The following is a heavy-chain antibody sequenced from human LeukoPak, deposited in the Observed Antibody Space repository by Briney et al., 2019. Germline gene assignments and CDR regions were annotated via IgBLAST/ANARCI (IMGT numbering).Heavy chain of an antibody. CDR2: LSGGGDST. Sequence: GGSLRLSCEASGFTFSSNAMSWVRQAPGKGLEWVSTLSGGGDSTYYADSVKGRFTISRDNSKNTLSLQMNSLKTEDTAVYYCTTDQAYYYYYMDVWGKGTTVTVSS. CDR3: TTDQAYYYYYMDV. V-gene: IGHV3-23*01. J-gene: IGHJ6*03. CDR1: GFTFSSNA.